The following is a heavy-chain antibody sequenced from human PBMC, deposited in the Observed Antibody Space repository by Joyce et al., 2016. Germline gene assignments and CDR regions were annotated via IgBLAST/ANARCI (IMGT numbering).Heavy chain of an antibody. CDR3: ARAVNSLTAAPGY. CDR2: IRVYNGNT. D-gene: IGHD6-13*01. Sequence: QVQLVQSGPEVKKPGASVKVSCKTSGYPFPTDGITWARQAPGQGLEWMGWIRVYNGNTDYAQNLQGRLTLTTDTSTTTIYMDLRSLRSDDTAVYYCARAVNSLTAAPGYWGQGTLVTVSS. V-gene: IGHV1-18*01. J-gene: IGHJ4*02. CDR1: GYPFPTDG.